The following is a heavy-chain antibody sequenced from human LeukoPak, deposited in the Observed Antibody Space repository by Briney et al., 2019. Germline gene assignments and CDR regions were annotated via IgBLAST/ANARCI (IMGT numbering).Heavy chain of an antibody. CDR2: VSPKTGRT. V-gene: IGHV1-8*01. D-gene: IGHD1-1*01. Sequence: GASVKVSCKASGYTFRIHDFNWVRQAPGQGLEWMGWVSPKTGRTGYAPKFQGRVYMTTNASLSTACMELSSLRSDDTAVYFCARESERNDGWFDPWGQGTLVTVSS. CDR3: ARESERNDGWFDP. J-gene: IGHJ5*02. CDR1: GYTFRIHD.